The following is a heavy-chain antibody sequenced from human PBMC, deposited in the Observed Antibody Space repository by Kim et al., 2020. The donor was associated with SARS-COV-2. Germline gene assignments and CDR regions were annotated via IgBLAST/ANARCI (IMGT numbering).Heavy chain of an antibody. V-gene: IGHV3-30*07. D-gene: IGHD5-12*01. CDR3: ARDGDSGYDYKGFDY. Sequence: DSVKGRLPISRDNSKNTLYLQMNSRRTEDTAVYYCARDGDSGYDYKGFDYWGQGTLVTVSS. J-gene: IGHJ4*02.